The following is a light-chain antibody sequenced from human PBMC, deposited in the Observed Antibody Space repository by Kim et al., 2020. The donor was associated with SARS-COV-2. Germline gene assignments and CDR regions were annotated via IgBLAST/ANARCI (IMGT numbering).Light chain of an antibody. CDR2: QES. J-gene: IGLJ2*01. V-gene: IGLV3-1*01. CDR3: QAWDSSTYVV. Sequence: VPPEQTDSPTLSGGNRAYKYIYCYHQRPGRTPVLVIYQESKRPSGVPQRFSGAKSGSQASLSISGTRSLDKAEYYCQAWDSSTYVVFGGGTKLTVL. CDR1: NRAYKY.